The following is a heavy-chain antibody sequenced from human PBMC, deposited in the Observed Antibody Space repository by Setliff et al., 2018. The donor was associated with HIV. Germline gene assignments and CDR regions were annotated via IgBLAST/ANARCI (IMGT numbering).Heavy chain of an antibody. V-gene: IGHV4-39*07. J-gene: IGHJ4*02. Sequence: SETLSLTCTVSGGSISSSSYYWGWIRQAPGKGLAWLGSIYSRGSTYYTPSLKSRVTISVDTSKNQFSLKLSSVTAADTAVYYCARDRSLSGIAVAPTGWGYWGQGTLVTVSS. D-gene: IGHD6-19*01. CDR3: ARDRSLSGIAVAPTGWGY. CDR2: IYSRGST. CDR1: GGSISSSSYY.